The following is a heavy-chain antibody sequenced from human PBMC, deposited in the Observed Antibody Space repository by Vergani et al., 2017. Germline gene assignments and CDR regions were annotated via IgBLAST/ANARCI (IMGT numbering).Heavy chain of an antibody. Sequence: QVQLVESGGGVVQPGRSLRLSCAASGFTFSSYAMHWVRQAPGKGLEWVAVISYDGSNKYYADSVKGRFTISRDNSKNTLYLQMNSLRAEDTAVYYCASESPLYSYGFKGFDYWGQGTLVTVSS. CDR1: GFTFSSYA. CDR2: ISYDGSNK. V-gene: IGHV3-30*01. D-gene: IGHD5-18*01. J-gene: IGHJ4*02. CDR3: ASESPLYSYGFKGFDY.